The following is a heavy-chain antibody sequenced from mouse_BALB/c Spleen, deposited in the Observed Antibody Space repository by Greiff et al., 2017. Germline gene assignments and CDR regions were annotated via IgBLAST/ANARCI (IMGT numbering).Heavy chain of an antibody. CDR1: GYSITSDYA. V-gene: IGHV3-2*02. J-gene: IGHJ3*01. CDR2: ISYSGST. CDR3: ARRGYYGSFAWFAY. Sequence: EVKLVESGPGLVKPSQSLSLTCTVTGYSITSDYAWNWIRQFPGNKLEWMGYISYSGSTSYNPSLKSRISITRDTSKNQFFLQLNSVTTEDTATYYCARRGYYGSFAWFAYWGQGTLVTVSA. D-gene: IGHD1-1*01.